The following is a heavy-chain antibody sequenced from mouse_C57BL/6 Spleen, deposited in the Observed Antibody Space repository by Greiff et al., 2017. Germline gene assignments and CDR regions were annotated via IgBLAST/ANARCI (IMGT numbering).Heavy chain of an antibody. CDR3: ARPDYYGSPYFDY. J-gene: IGHJ2*01. V-gene: IGHV1-53*01. CDR2: INPSDGGT. Sequence: QVQLQQPGTELVKPGASVKLSCKASGYTFTSYWMHWVKQRPGQGLEWIGNINPSDGGTNYNEKVKSKVTLTVDKSSSTAYMQLSSLTSEDSAVYYCARPDYYGSPYFDYWGQGTTLTVSS. CDR1: GYTFTSYW. D-gene: IGHD1-1*01.